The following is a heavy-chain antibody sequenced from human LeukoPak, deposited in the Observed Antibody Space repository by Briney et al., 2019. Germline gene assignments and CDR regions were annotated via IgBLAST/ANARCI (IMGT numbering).Heavy chain of an antibody. CDR2: INHSGST. Sequence: TTSETLSLTCAVYGGSFSGYYWSWIRQPPGKGLEWIGEINHSGSTNYNPSLKSRVTISVDTSKNQFSLKLSSVTAADTAVYYCATTKPHYYYYYYMDVWGKGTMVTVSS. CDR1: GGSFSGYY. J-gene: IGHJ6*03. V-gene: IGHV4-34*01. CDR3: ATTKPHYYYYYYMDV.